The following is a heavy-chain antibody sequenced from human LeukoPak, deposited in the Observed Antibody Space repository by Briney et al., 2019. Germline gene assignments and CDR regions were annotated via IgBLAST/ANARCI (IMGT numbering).Heavy chain of an antibody. J-gene: IGHJ5*02. V-gene: IGHV4-31*03. CDR3: ARTVLLWFGELLGGWFDP. D-gene: IGHD3-10*01. CDR1: GGSISSGGYY. Sequence: SQTLSLTCTVSGGSISSGGYYWSWIRQHPGKGLEWIGYIYYSGSTYYNPSLKSRVTISVDTSKNQFSLELSSVTAADTAVYYCARTVLLWFGELLGGWFDPWGQGTLVTVSS. CDR2: IYYSGST.